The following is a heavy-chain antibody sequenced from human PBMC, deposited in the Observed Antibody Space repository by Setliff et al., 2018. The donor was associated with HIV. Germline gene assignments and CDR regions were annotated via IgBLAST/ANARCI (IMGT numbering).Heavy chain of an antibody. D-gene: IGHD3-9*01. CDR3: VREGEYFDTIGHYLVRRFFDL. J-gene: IGHJ3*01. Sequence: GESLRLSCAASGFSFRTYWMSWVRQAPGKGLEWVANMKYDGTEIYYVDAVKGRFTISRDNAKKSVFLHMNSLRGEDTAVYYCVREGEYFDTIGHYLVRRFFDLWGQGTMVTVS. CDR2: MKYDGTEI. V-gene: IGHV3-7*01. CDR1: GFSFRTYW.